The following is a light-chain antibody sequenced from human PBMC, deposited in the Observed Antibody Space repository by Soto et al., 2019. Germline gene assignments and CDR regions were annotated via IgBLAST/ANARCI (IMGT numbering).Light chain of an antibody. CDR2: NAS. CDR3: QHYNNYSPT. V-gene: IGKV1-5*01. CDR1: QSISSW. J-gene: IGKJ4*01. Sequence: IQMTQSPSTLSASVGDRVTINCRASQSISSWLAWYQQKPGKAPKLLIYNASGLESEVLSRFSGSGSGTEFTLTISFLQSDVSATYYCQHYNNYSPTFGGGTKVDIK.